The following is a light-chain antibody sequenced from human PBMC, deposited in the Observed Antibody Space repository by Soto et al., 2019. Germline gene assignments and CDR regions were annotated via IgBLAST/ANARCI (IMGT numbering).Light chain of an antibody. J-gene: IGLJ1*01. CDR2: DVS. CDR3: SSYTSSSPRG. CDR1: SSDVGGYNY. Sequence: QSVLTQPASVSGSPGQSITISCTGTSSDVGGYNYVSWYHQHPGKATKLMIYDVSNRPSGVSNRFSGSKSGNTASLTIFGPQAEDEADYYCSSYTSSSPRGFGTGTKVTVL. V-gene: IGLV2-14*01.